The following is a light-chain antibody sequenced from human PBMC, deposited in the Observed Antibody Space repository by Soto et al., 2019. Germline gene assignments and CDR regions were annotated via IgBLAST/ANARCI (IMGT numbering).Light chain of an antibody. CDR2: AAS. CDR1: QSISSY. Sequence: DIQMTQSPSSLSASVGDRVTITCRASQSISSYLNWYQRKPGKAPKLLIYAASSLQSGVPSRFSGSGSGTDFTLTISSLQPEDFATYYCQQSYSTPPVTFGQGTKVDI. J-gene: IGKJ1*01. V-gene: IGKV1-39*01. CDR3: QQSYSTPPVT.